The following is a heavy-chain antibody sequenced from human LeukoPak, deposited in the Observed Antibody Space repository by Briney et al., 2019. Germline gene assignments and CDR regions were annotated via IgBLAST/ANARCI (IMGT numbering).Heavy chain of an antibody. D-gene: IGHD4/OR15-4a*01. V-gene: IGHV3-7*01. CDR1: GFTFSTYW. CDR3: ARASMGGRDYHLDS. J-gene: IGHJ4*02. CDR2: IKTDGSQT. Sequence: GGSLRLSCAASGFTFSTYWMTWVRQAPGKGLEWVANIKTDGSQTYYLDSVKGRFTISRDNAKNFLSLQLGSLRADDTGVYYCARASMGGRDYHLDSWGQGTLITVSS.